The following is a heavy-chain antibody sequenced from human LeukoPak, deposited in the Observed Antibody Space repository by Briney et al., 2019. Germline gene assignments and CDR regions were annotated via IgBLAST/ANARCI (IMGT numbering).Heavy chain of an antibody. CDR1: GYSFSSYW. Sequence: GESLKISCKGSGYSFSSYWIAWVRQMPGKGLEWTGIIHPGNSETTYNPSFQGQVTMSADKSITTAYLQWSSLEAPDTAMYYCARRLSTIAAAAANDYWGQGTLVTVSS. CDR2: IHPGNSET. D-gene: IGHD6-13*01. CDR3: ARRLSTIAAAAANDY. V-gene: IGHV5-51*01. J-gene: IGHJ4*02.